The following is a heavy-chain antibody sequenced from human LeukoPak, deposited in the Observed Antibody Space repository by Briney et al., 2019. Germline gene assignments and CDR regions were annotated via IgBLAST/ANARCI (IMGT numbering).Heavy chain of an antibody. CDR1: GYTFTSYG. J-gene: IGHJ3*02. CDR2: ISAYNGNT. D-gene: IGHD3-3*01. V-gene: IGHV1-18*01. CDR3: AGGERFLEWFDAFDI. Sequence: ASVKVSCKASGYTFTSYGISWVRQAPGQGLEWMGWISAYNGNTNYAQKLQGRVTMTTDTSTSTAYMELRSLRSDDTAVYYCAGGERFLEWFDAFDIWGQGTMVTVSS.